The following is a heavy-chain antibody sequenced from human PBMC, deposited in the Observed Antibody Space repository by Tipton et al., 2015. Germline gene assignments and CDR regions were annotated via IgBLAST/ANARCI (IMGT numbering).Heavy chain of an antibody. CDR2: ISSSGRHI. CDR1: GFIFTHAW. V-gene: IGHV3-21*01. J-gene: IGHJ4*02. Sequence: GSLRLSCAASGFIFTHAWMNWVRQAPGKGLEWVSSISSSGRHIYYTDSVKGRFTISRDNAKNSLYLQMNSLRAEDTALYYCGRGRDYGDNRALDTWGQGTLVTVSS. CDR3: GRGRDYGDNRALDT. D-gene: IGHD4-23*01.